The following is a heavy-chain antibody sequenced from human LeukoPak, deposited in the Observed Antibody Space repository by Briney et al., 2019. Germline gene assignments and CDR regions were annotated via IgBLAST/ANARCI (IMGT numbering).Heavy chain of an antibody. J-gene: IGHJ3*02. Sequence: PSETLSLTCTVSGGSISSYYWSLIRQPPGKGLEWIGYIYYSGSTYYNPSLKSRVTISVDTSKNQFSLKLSSVTAADTAVYYCARSMIVARAAFDIWGQGTMVTVSS. CDR2: IYYSGST. CDR1: GGSISSYY. V-gene: IGHV4-59*06. CDR3: ARSMIVARAAFDI. D-gene: IGHD3-22*01.